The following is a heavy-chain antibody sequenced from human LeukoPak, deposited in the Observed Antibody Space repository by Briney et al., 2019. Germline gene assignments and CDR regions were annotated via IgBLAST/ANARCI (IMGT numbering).Heavy chain of an antibody. CDR3: ARGGTYYYGSGSYWFDP. CDR2: MNPNSGNT. CDR1: GYTFTSYD. Sequence: ASVKVSCTASGYTFTSYDINWVRQATGQGLEWMGWMNPNSGNTGYAQKFQGRVTMTRNTSISTAYMELSSLRSEDTAVYYCARGGTYYYGSGSYWFDPWGQGTLVTVSS. V-gene: IGHV1-8*01. D-gene: IGHD3-10*01. J-gene: IGHJ5*02.